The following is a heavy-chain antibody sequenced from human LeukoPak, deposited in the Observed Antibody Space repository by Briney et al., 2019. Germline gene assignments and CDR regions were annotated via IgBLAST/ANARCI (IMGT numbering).Heavy chain of an antibody. D-gene: IGHD6-6*01. CDR2: ISSSSSTI. Sequence: PGGSLRLSCAASGFTFSSYSMNWVRQAPGKGLEWVSYISSSSSTIYYADSVKGRFTISRDNAKNTLYLQMNSLRAEDTAVYYCAAYYSSSIDYWGQGSLVTVSS. J-gene: IGHJ4*02. V-gene: IGHV3-48*01. CDR3: AAYYSSSIDY. CDR1: GFTFSSYS.